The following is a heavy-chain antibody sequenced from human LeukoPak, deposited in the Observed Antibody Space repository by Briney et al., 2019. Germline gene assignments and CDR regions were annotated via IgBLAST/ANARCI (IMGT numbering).Heavy chain of an antibody. V-gene: IGHV4-31*03. D-gene: IGHD3-22*01. CDR2: IYYSGST. J-gene: IGHJ4*02. CDR1: GGSISSGGYY. CDR3: ARGSTYYYDSSGYYYRIFDY. Sequence: TSQTLSLTCTVSGGSISSGGYYWSWIRQHPGKGLEWIGYIYYSGSTYYNPSLKSRVTISVDTSKNQFSLKLSSVTAADTAVYYCARGSTYYYDSSGYYYRIFDYWGQGTLVTVSS.